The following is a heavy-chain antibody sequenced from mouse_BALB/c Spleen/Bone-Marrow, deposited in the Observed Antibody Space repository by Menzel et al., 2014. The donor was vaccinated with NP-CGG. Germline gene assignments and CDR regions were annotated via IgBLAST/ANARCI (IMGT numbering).Heavy chain of an antibody. Sequence: VHLVESGPGLVAPSQSLSITCTVSGFSLTSYGVHWVRQPPGKGLEWLGVIWAGGSTNYNSALMSRLSISKDNSKSQVFLEMNSLQTDDTAMYYCARDGVYGSHYYAMDYWGQGTSVTVSS. CDR2: IWAGGST. CDR3: ARDGVYGSHYYAMDY. D-gene: IGHD1-1*02. CDR1: GFSLTSYG. J-gene: IGHJ4*01. V-gene: IGHV2-9*02.